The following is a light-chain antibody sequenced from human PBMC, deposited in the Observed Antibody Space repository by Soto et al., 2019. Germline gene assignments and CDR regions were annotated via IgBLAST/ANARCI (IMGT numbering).Light chain of an antibody. CDR3: LSFTSSFTYI. CDR1: SSDVGGYNY. Sequence: QSVLTQPASVSGSPGQSITISCTGTSSDVGGYNYVSWYRHHPGKAPKLMIYEVTNRPSGVSIRFSGSKSGTTASLTISGLQAEDEADYYCLSFTSSFTYIFGTGTKVTVL. CDR2: EVT. V-gene: IGLV2-14*01. J-gene: IGLJ1*01.